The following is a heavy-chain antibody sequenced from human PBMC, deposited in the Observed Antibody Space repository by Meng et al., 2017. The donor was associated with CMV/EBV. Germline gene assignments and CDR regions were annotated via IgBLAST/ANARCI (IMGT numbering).Heavy chain of an antibody. CDR3: ARRYNWNDGSWGIVVGEDWTPTNYYYYGMDV. D-gene: IGHD1-1*01. CDR2: INWNGGSI. J-gene: IGHJ6*02. Sequence: GGSLRLSCAASGFTFDDYGMSWVRQAPGKGLEWVSGINWNGGSIGYADSVKGRFTISRDNAKNSLYLQMNSLRAEDTAVYYCARRYNWNDGSWGIVVGEDWTPTNYYYYGMDVWGQGTTVTVSS. CDR1: GFTFDDYG. V-gene: IGHV3-20*04.